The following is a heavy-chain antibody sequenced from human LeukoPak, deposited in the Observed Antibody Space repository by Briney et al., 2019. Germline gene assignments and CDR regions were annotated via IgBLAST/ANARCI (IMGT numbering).Heavy chain of an antibody. CDR2: IGTGGQI. Sequence: PGGSLRLSCVASGFTFSSYVMHWVRQPTGKGLEWVSVIGTGGQIQYLDSVKGRFSISREDGRNSLYLQMNSLTAGDTAVYYCGRDLDDMGPWGQGTLVTVSS. CDR3: GRDLDDMGP. V-gene: IGHV3-13*01. CDR1: GFTFSSYV. J-gene: IGHJ5*02.